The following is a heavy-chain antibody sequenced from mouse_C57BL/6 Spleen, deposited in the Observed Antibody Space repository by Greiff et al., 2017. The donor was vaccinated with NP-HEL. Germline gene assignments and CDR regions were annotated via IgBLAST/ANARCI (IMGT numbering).Heavy chain of an antibody. CDR3: ARSGYYGSSYDAMDY. Sequence: VQLQQSVAELVRPGASVKLSCTASGFNIKNTYMHWVKQRPEQGLEWIGRIDPANGNTKYAPKVQGKATITSDTSSNTAYLTLSSLASEDTAIYYCARSGYYGSSYDAMDYWGQGTSVTVSS. CDR1: GFNIKNTY. J-gene: IGHJ4*01. D-gene: IGHD1-1*01. V-gene: IGHV14-3*01. CDR2: IDPANGNT.